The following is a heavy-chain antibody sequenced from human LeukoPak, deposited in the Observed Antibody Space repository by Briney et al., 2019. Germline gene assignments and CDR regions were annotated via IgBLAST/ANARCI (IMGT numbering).Heavy chain of an antibody. Sequence: GGSLRLSCAASGFTFSSYWMSGLRQAPAKGLEWVANIKQDGSEKYYVDSLKGRFTISRDNAKNSLYLQMNSLRAEDTAVYYCASATYYYGSGSSTYFDYWGQGTLVTVSS. J-gene: IGHJ4*02. CDR1: GFTFSSYW. V-gene: IGHV3-7*01. CDR3: ASATYYYGSGSSTYFDY. D-gene: IGHD3-10*01. CDR2: IKQDGSEK.